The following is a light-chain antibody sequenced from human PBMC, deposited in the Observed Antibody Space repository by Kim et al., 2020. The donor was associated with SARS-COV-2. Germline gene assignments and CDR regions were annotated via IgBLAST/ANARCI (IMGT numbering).Light chain of an antibody. CDR3: CSYAGSSTFGVV. CDR2: EGS. V-gene: IGLV2-23*03. Sequence: SITISCTGTSSDVGSYNRVAWYQQHPGKAPKLMIYEGSKRPSGVSNRFSGSKSGNTASLTISGLQAEDEADYYCCSYAGSSTFGVVFGGGTQLTVL. CDR1: SSDVGSYNR. J-gene: IGLJ2*01.